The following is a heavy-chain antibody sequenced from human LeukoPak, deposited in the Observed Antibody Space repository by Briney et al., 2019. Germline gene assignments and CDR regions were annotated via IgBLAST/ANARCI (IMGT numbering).Heavy chain of an antibody. V-gene: IGHV4-31*03. CDR2: IYYSGST. Sequence: SETLSLTCTVSGGSISSGGYYWSWIRQHPGQGLEWIGYIYYSGSTYYNPSLKSRVTISVDTSKNQFSLKLSSVTAADTAVYYCARGYPTYYYDSSGYYFDYWGQGTLVTVSS. J-gene: IGHJ4*02. D-gene: IGHD3-22*01. CDR3: ARGYPTYYYDSSGYYFDY. CDR1: GGSISSGGYY.